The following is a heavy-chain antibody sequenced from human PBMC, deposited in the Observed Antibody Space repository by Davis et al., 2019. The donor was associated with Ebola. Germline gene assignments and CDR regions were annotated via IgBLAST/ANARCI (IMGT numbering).Heavy chain of an antibody. CDR1: GFTFSSYA. CDR3: VRGSDAYKTGY. CDR2: INHSGST. J-gene: IGHJ4*02. Sequence: ESLKISCAASGFTFSSYAMSWVRQPPGKGLEWIGEINHSGSTNYNPSLRGRVTISIDTSKNQFSLEVRSVTAADTAFYYCVRGSDAYKTGYWGQGTLVTVSS. V-gene: IGHV4-34*01. D-gene: IGHD5-24*01.